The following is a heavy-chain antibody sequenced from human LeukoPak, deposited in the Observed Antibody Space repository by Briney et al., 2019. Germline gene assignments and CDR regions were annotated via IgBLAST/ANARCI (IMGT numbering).Heavy chain of an antibody. Sequence: GSLRLSCAASGFIFSFYCMHWVRQAPGKGPMWVSRICPDGTGISYADSVKDRFTTSRDNAKNTVYLQMNSLREEDTAVYYCVRDFRSADYWGQGTLVTVSS. CDR1: GFIFSFYC. CDR3: VRDFRSADY. CDR2: ICPDGTGI. J-gene: IGHJ4*02. V-gene: IGHV3-74*01.